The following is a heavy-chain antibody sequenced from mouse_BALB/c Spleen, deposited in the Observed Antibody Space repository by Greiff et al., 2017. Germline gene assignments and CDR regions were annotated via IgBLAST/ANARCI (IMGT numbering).Heavy chain of an antibody. J-gene: IGHJ3*01. Sequence: VQLQQSGAELVKPGASVKLSCKASGYTFTSYYMYWVKQRPGQGLEWIGGINPSNGGTNFNEKFKSKATLTVDKSSSTAYMQLSSLTSEDSAVYYCTRSKYYGSSLFAYWGQGTLVTVSA. CDR3: TRSKYYGSSLFAY. V-gene: IGHV1S81*02. CDR2: INPSNGGT. D-gene: IGHD1-1*01. CDR1: GYTFTSYY.